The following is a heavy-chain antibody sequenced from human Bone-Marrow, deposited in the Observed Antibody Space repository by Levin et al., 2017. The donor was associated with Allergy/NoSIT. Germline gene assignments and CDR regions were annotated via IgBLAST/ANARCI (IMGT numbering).Heavy chain of an antibody. Sequence: GGSLRLSCAASGFTFSDYVMHWVRQAPGKGLEWVAIIWHDGSNKYYSDSVKGRFTISRDHSKDTLYLQMNSLRAEDTALYYCARDLVVVAAQSSYYNGMDVWGQGTTVTVYS. CDR3: ARDLVVVAAQSSYYNGMDV. D-gene: IGHD2-15*01. V-gene: IGHV3-33*01. CDR2: IWHDGSNK. J-gene: IGHJ6*02. CDR1: GFTFSDYV.